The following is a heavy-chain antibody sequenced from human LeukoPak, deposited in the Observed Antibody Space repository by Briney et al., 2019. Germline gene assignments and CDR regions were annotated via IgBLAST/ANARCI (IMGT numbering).Heavy chain of an antibody. Sequence: PSETLSLTCAVCGGSYSGYYWSWIRQSPGQGLEWIGEINDSGSTNYNPSLKSRVTISADTSKNQFSLRLTSVIAADTAVYYCVRGTWVNGAHFDYWGQGTLVTISS. CDR2: INDSGST. J-gene: IGHJ4*02. V-gene: IGHV4-34*01. D-gene: IGHD4-17*01. CDR3: VRGTWVNGAHFDY. CDR1: GGSYSGYY.